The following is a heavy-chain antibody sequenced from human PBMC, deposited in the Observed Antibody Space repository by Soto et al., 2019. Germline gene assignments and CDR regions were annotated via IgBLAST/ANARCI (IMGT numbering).Heavy chain of an antibody. D-gene: IGHD3-22*01. V-gene: IGHV4-31*02. J-gene: IGHJ5*02. CDR3: ARARQYYDCELDP. Sequence: WTWIRQHPGKGLEWIGYISNSGITYYNPSLKSRLTISLDASENQFSLELTSVTAADTAIYYCARARQYYDCELDPWGQGTLVTVSS. CDR2: ISNSGIT.